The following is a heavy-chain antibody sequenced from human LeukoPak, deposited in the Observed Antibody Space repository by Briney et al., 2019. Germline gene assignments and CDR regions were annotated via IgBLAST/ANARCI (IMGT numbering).Heavy chain of an antibody. V-gene: IGHV3-74*01. CDR3: ARDYGRSRDYGMDV. D-gene: IGHD3-10*01. CDR2: INSDGSST. J-gene: IGHJ6*02. CDR1: GFTFSNYW. Sequence: GGSLRLSCAASGFTFSNYWMHWVRQAPGKGLVWVSRINSDGSSTTYADSVKGRFTISRDNAKNTLYLQMNSLRAEDTAVYYCARDYGRSRDYGMDVWGQGTTVTVS.